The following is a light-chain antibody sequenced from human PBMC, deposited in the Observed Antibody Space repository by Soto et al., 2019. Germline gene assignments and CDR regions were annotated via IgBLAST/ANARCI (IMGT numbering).Light chain of an antibody. Sequence: IIVTQYPATLSVSPGQRVTLSCRASQSISGNLAWYQHKPGQAPRLLISGASARATGFPARFSGSGSGTEFTLTISSLQSEDFAVYYCQQYNNWPRTFGQGTKVDI. V-gene: IGKV3-15*01. J-gene: IGKJ1*01. CDR3: QQYNNWPRT. CDR2: GAS. CDR1: QSISGN.